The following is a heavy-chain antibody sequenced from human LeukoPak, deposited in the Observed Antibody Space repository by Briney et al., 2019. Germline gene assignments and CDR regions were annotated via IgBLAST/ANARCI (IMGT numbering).Heavy chain of an antibody. CDR2: IHYSGST. D-gene: IGHD6-19*01. V-gene: IGHV4-59*11. J-gene: IGHJ5*02. CDR3: AKDYAIAVAGT. Sequence: SETLSLTCTVSGGSISNHYWSWIRQPPGKGLEWIGYIHYSGSTNYNPSLKSRVTISVDTSKNQFSLKLTSVTAADTALYYCAKDYAIAVAGTWGQGTLVTVSS. CDR1: GGSISNHY.